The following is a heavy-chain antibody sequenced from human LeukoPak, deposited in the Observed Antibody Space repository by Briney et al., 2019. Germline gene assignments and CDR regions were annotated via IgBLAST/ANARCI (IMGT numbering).Heavy chain of an antibody. CDR1: GFTFSSYS. D-gene: IGHD5-18*01. CDR3: ARGLQLDAFDI. J-gene: IGHJ3*02. Sequence: GGSLRLSCAASGFTFSSYSMNWVRQAPGKGLEWVSSISSSSSYIYYADSVKGRFTISRDNAKNSLYLQMNGLRAEDTAVYYCARGLQLDAFDIWGQGTMVTVSS. CDR2: ISSSSSYI. V-gene: IGHV3-21*01.